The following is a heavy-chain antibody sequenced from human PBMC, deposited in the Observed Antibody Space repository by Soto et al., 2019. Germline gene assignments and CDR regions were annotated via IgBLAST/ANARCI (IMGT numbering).Heavy chain of an antibody. V-gene: IGHV3-23*01. J-gene: IGHJ4*01. D-gene: IGHD2-8*01. CDR1: GFTFTTHA. CDR2: VSGSGGGT. CDR3: AKGGLLYALSFIDY. Sequence: EVQLLESGGGLVQPGGSLRLSCATSGFTFTTHAMSWVRQAPGKGLEWVSAVSGSGGGTYYADSVRGRFTVSRDISRNTLYLQMYSLRADDTSTYYCAKGGLLYALSFIDYWGHGTLVTVSS.